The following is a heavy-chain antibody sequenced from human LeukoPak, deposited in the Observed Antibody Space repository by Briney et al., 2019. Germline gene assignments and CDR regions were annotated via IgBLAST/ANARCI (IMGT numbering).Heavy chain of an antibody. CDR3: ARGMYYYDGSGDY. CDR1: GGSISSYY. J-gene: IGHJ4*02. D-gene: IGHD3-22*01. Sequence: SETLSLTCTVSGGSISSYYWSWIRQPPGKGLEWIGYIYYSGSTSYNPSLKSRVTISINTSKNQFSLNLTSVTAADTAVYYCARGMYYYDGSGDYWGQGTLVTVSS. V-gene: IGHV4-59*08. CDR2: IYYSGST.